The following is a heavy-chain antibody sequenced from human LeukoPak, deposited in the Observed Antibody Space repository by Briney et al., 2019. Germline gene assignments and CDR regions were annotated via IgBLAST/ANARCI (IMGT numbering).Heavy chain of an antibody. D-gene: IGHD2/OR15-2a*01. CDR3: AKGGKEYYYFDY. V-gene: IGHV3-9*03. Sequence: PGRSLRLSCAASGFTFDDYAMHWVRQAPGKGLEWVSGISWNSGSIGYADSVKGRFTISRDNAKNSLYLQMNSLRAEDMALYYCAKGGKEYYYFDYWGQGTLVTVSS. J-gene: IGHJ4*02. CDR2: ISWNSGSI. CDR1: GFTFDDYA.